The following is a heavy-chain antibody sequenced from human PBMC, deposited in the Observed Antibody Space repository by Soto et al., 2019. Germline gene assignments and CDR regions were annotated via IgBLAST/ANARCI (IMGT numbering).Heavy chain of an antibody. Sequence: QVHLVQSGAEVKKPGASVMVSCKASGYTFSNYGFNWVRQAPGQGLEWMGWISAYNDNTHYVEKFQGRVTMTTDTSRRTAYLTLRTLRSDVTAGYYSATLISNTDRVRGQGTVVTVSS. D-gene: IGHD4-4*01. J-gene: IGHJ4*02. CDR1: GYTFSNYG. CDR2: ISAYNDNT. V-gene: IGHV1-18*04. CDR3: ATLISNTDRV.